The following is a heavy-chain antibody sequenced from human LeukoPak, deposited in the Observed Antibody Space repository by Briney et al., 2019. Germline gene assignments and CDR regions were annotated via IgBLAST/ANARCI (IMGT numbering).Heavy chain of an antibody. CDR3: ARGRLGWLQRTHGFDY. CDR1: GGSFSGYY. V-gene: IGHV4-34*01. Sequence: SETLSLTCAVYGGSFSGYYWSWIRQPPGKGLEWIGEINHSGSTIYNPSLKSRVTISVDTSKNQFSLKLSSVTAADTAVYYCARGRLGWLQRTHGFDYWGQGTLVTVSS. J-gene: IGHJ4*02. D-gene: IGHD5-24*01. CDR2: INHSGST.